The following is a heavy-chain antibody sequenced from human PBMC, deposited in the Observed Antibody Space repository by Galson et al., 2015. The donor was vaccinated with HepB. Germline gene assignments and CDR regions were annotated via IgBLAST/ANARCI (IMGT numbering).Heavy chain of an antibody. CDR2: FDPEDGET. V-gene: IGHV1-24*01. Sequence: SVKVYCKVSGYTLTELSMHWVRQAPGKGLEWMGGFDPEDGETIYAQKFQGRVTMTEDTSTDTAYMELSSLRSEDTAVYYCATDHLQYSIVGAIKEGFDPWGQGTLVTVSS. J-gene: IGHJ5*02. CDR3: ATDHLQYSIVGAIKEGFDP. CDR1: GYTLTELS. D-gene: IGHD1-26*01.